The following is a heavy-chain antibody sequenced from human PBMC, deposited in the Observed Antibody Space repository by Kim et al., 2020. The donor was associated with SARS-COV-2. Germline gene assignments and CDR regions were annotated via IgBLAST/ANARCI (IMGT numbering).Heavy chain of an antibody. CDR2: INPIFGPP. D-gene: IGHD3-10*01. Sequence: SVKVSCKASGGTFSSDSITWVRQGPGQGLEWMGEINPIFGPPNYAQKFQGRVSITADESTTTVYMELSSLTSDDPAVYYCARHAGTYFYWFDPWGQGTLAT. V-gene: IGHV1-69*13. J-gene: IGHJ5*02. CDR1: GGTFSSDS. CDR3: ARHAGTYFYWFDP.